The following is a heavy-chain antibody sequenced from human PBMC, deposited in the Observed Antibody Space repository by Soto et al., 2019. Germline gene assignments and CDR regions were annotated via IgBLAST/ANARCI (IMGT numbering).Heavy chain of an antibody. V-gene: IGHV3-33*08. CDR3: ARGYCSGGSCYPVGYFDY. CDR1: GFTFRSYA. D-gene: IGHD2-15*01. CDR2: ISYGGSNT. J-gene: IGHJ4*02. Sequence: PGGPLRLSCAASGFTFRSYAMSWVSQAPGKGLEWVSVISYGGSNTYYADSVKGRFTISRDNSKNTLYLQMNSLRAEDTAVYYCARGYCSGGSCYPVGYFDYWGQGTLVTVSS.